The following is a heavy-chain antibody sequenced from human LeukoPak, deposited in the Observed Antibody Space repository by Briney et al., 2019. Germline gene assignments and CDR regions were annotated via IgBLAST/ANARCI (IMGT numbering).Heavy chain of an antibody. CDR1: GFTFSSFA. CDR2: IKSKTDGGTP. V-gene: IGHV3-15*01. D-gene: IGHD6-13*01. Sequence: GGSLRLSCAGSGFTFSSFAMIWVRQAPGKGLEWVGRIKSKTDGGTPDYAAPVKGRFTISRDDSKNTLYLQMNSLKTEDTAVYYCTGVSRSSWYDYWGQGTLVTVSS. CDR3: TGVSRSSWYDY. J-gene: IGHJ4*02.